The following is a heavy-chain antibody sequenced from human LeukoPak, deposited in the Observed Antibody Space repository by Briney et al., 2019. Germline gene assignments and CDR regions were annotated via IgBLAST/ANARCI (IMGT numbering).Heavy chain of an antibody. J-gene: IGHJ4*02. CDR1: VYTFTSYG. D-gene: IGHD3-10*01. V-gene: IGHV1-18*01. Sequence: ASVKVSCKASVYTFTSYGISWVRQAPGQGLEWMGWISAYNGNTNYAQKLQGRVTMTTDTSTSTAYMELRSLRSDDTAVYYCARDGDYYGSGSYLDYWGQGTLVTVSS. CDR2: ISAYNGNT. CDR3: ARDGDYYGSGSYLDY.